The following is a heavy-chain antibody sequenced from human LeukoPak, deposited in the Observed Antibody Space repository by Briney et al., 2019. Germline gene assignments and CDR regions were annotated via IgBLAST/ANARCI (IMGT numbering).Heavy chain of an antibody. CDR1: GGSISSYY. J-gene: IGHJ3*02. Sequence: PSETLSLTCTVSGGSISSYYWNWIRQPPGKGLEWIGYIYSSGSTNYNPSLKSRVTISVDTSKNQFSLKLSSVTAADTAVYYCARRRGAHTANALDIWGQGTMVTVSS. D-gene: IGHD3-10*01. CDR3: ARRRGAHTANALDI. V-gene: IGHV4-59*08. CDR2: IYSSGST.